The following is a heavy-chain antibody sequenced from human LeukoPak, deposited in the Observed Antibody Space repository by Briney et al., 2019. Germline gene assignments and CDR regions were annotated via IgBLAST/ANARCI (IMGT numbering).Heavy chain of an antibody. CDR2: IYYSGST. CDR1: GGSISSSSYY. Sequence: SETLSLTCTVSGGSISSSSYYWGWSRQPPGKGLEWIGSIYYSGSTYYNPSLKSRVTISVDTSKNQFSLKLSSVTAADTAVYYCARSGYSSGWYWFDPWGQGTLVTVSS. V-gene: IGHV4-39*01. CDR3: ARSGYSSGWYWFDP. J-gene: IGHJ5*02. D-gene: IGHD6-19*01.